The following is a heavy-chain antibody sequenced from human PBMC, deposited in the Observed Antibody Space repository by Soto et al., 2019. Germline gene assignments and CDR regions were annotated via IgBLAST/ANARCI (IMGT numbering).Heavy chain of an antibody. V-gene: IGHV1-69*01. CDR2: IIPIFGTA. Sequence: QVQLVQSGAEVKKPGSSVQVSCKASGGTFSSSAISWVRQAPGQGLEWMGGIIPIFGTANYAQKFQGRVTITADESTSTAYMELSSLRSEDTAVYYCARGPQAATPRNYYYYYGMDVWGQGTTVTVSS. D-gene: IGHD2-15*01. CDR3: ARGPQAATPRNYYYYYGMDV. CDR1: GGTFSSSA. J-gene: IGHJ6*02.